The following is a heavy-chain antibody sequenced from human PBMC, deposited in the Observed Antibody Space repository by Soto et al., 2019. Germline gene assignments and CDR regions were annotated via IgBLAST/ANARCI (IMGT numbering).Heavy chain of an antibody. Sequence: QVQLQQWGAGLLKPSETLSLTCALYGGSFSGYYWSWIRQPPGKGLEWIGEINHSGSTNYNPSLKSRVTISVDTSKNQFSLKLSSVTAADTAVYYCARVPGYYYDSSGQEMDYWGQGTLVTVSS. CDR3: ARVPGYYYDSSGQEMDY. V-gene: IGHV4-34*01. D-gene: IGHD3-22*01. CDR2: INHSGST. J-gene: IGHJ4*02. CDR1: GGSFSGYY.